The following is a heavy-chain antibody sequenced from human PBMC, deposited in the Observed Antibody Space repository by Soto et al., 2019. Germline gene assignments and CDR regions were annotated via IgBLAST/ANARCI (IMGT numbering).Heavy chain of an antibody. CDR1: GGSISSYY. CDR3: ARVGPPADP. Sequence: PSETLSLTCTVSGGSISSYYLSWIRQPPGNGLEYIGYVYDSGSTKYNPSLKSRVTISLDTSKNQFSLKLSSVTAADTAVYYCARVGPPADPWGQGTLVTVSS. J-gene: IGHJ5*02. CDR2: VYDSGST. V-gene: IGHV4-59*01.